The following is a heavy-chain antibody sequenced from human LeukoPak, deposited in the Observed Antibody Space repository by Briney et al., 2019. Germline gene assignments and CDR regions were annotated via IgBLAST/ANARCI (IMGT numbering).Heavy chain of an antibody. J-gene: IGHJ4*02. CDR1: GYSFTSYW. V-gene: IGHV5-51*01. D-gene: IGHD2-15*01. CDR3: ATYHCSGGSCRFDY. CDR2: IYAGDSDT. Sequence: GESLKISCKGSGYSFTSYWIGWGRQMPGKGLEWMGIIYAGDSDTRYSPSFQGQVTMSADKSISTAYLQWSSLKASDTAMYYCATYHCSGGSCRFDYWGQGTLVTVSS.